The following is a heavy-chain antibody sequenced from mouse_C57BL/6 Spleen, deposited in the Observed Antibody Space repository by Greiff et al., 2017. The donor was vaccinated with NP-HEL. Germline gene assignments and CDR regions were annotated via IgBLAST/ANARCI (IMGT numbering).Heavy chain of an antibody. CDR1: GYSITSGYY. Sequence: EVQLQQSGPGLVKPSQSLSLTCSVTGYSITSGYYWNWIRQFPGNKLEWMGYISYDGSNNYNPSLKNRISITRDTSKNQFFLKLNSVTTEDTATYYCARDSSRGAMDYWGQGTSVTVSS. CDR3: ARDSSRGAMDY. D-gene: IGHD3-1*01. J-gene: IGHJ4*01. V-gene: IGHV3-6*01. CDR2: ISYDGSN.